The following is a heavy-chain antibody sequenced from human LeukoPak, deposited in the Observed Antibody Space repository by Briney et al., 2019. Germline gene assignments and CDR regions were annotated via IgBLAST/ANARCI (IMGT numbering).Heavy chain of an antibody. CDR1: GGSISSYY. V-gene: IGHV4-59*08. D-gene: IGHD4/OR15-4a*01. Sequence: SETLSLTCIVSGGSISSYYWSWIRRPPGKGLEWIGYIYYSGSTNYNPSLTSRVTISVDTSKNQFSLKLSSVTAADTAVYYCARAWAALTYFDYWGQGALVTVSS. J-gene: IGHJ4*02. CDR3: ARAWAALTYFDY. CDR2: IYYSGST.